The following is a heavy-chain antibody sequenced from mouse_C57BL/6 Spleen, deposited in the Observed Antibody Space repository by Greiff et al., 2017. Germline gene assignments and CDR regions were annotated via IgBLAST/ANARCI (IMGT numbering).Heavy chain of an antibody. D-gene: IGHD1-1*01. CDR3: ARQYYYGSSFYFDY. Sequence: EVKLVESGGDLVKPGGSLKLSCAASGFTFSSYGMSWVRQTPDKRLEWVATISSGGSYTYYPDSVKGRFTISRDNAKNTLYLQMSSLKSEDTAMYYCARQYYYGSSFYFDYWGQGTTLTVSS. J-gene: IGHJ2*01. V-gene: IGHV5-6*01. CDR1: GFTFSSYG. CDR2: ISSGGSYT.